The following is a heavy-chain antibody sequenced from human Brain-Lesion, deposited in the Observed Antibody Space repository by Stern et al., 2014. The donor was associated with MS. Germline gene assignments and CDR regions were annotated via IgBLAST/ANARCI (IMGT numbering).Heavy chain of an antibody. J-gene: IGHJ5*02. CDR1: GSTFSTNA. CDR3: AREHHGGNFAS. D-gene: IGHD4-23*01. V-gene: IGHV1-69*01. CDR2: IVPNIGRA. Sequence: VQLVQSGAEVRKPGSSVKVSCKASGSTFSTNAISWLRQAPGQGPEWMGGIVPNIGRANYVQKLRGRLTITADESASTAYMELRSLRSEDTAVYYCAREHHGGNFASWGQGTLVTVSS.